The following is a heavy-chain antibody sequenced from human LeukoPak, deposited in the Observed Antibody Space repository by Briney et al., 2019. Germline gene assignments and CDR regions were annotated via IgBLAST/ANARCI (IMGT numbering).Heavy chain of an antibody. CDR2: IYYSGST. CDR1: GGSISSSSYY. Sequence: PSETLSLTCTVSGGSISSSSYYWGWIRQPPGKGLEWIGSIYYSGSTYYIPSLKSRVTISVDTSKNQFSLKLSSVTAADTAVYYCARDPPKYSSSWYNGNWFDPWGQGTLVTVSS. V-gene: IGHV4-39*07. D-gene: IGHD6-13*01. CDR3: ARDPPKYSSSWYNGNWFDP. J-gene: IGHJ5*02.